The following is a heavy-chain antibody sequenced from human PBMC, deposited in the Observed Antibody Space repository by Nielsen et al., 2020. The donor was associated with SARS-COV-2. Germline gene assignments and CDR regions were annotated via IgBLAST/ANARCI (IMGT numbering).Heavy chain of an antibody. CDR2: IYYSGST. J-gene: IGHJ3*02. CDR3: ARGGLVFCSGGSRQDDAFDI. D-gene: IGHD2-15*01. Sequence: SETLSLTCTVSGGSISSYYWSWIRQPPGKGLEWIGYIYYSGSTNYNPSLKSRVTISVDTSKNQFSLKLSSVTAADTAVYYCARGGLVFCSGGSRQDDAFDIWGQGTMVTVSS. CDR1: GGSISSYY. V-gene: IGHV4-59*01.